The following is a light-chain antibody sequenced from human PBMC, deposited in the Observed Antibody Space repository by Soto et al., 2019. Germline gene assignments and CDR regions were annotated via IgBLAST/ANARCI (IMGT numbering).Light chain of an antibody. CDR3: QQRSTWHLT. V-gene: IGKV3-11*01. CDR1: QSITIE. CDR2: DAS. J-gene: IGKJ5*01. Sequence: EIVLTQSPATLSLSAGERATLSCRASQSITIELAWYQQKPGQAPRLLICDASNRATGIPARFSGSGSGTDFTLTSSTPEPEDSAIYYCQQRSTWHLTFGQGTRLEIK.